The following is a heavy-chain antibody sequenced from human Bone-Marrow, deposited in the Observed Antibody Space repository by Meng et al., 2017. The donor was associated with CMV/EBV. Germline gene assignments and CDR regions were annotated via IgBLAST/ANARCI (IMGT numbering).Heavy chain of an antibody. J-gene: IGHJ4*01. CDR1: GFTFSSYS. V-gene: IGHV1-69*05. Sequence: KISCAASGFTFSSYSMNWVRQAPGKGLEWMGGIIPIFGTANYAQKFQGRVTITTDESTSTAYMELSSLKSEDTAVYYCARSLVGATFDYWGQGTLVTVSS. CDR3: ARSLVGATFDY. D-gene: IGHD1-26*01. CDR2: IIPIFGTA.